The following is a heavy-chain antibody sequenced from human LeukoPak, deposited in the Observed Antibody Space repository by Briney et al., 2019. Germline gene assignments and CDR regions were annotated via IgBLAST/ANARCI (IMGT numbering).Heavy chain of an antibody. Sequence: GGSLRLSCAASGFTFSSYAMSWVRQAPGKGLEWVSAISSGGGSAYYADSVKGRFTISRDNSKNTLYLRMNSLRAEDTAVYYCAKGSRNSGWLDWGQGTLVTVSS. V-gene: IGHV3-23*01. J-gene: IGHJ4*02. CDR1: GFTFSSYA. D-gene: IGHD6-19*01. CDR3: AKGSRNSGWLD. CDR2: ISSGGGSA.